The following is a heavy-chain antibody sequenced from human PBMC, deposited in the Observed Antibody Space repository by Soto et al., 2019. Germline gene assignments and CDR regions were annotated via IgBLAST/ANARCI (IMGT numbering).Heavy chain of an antibody. CDR1: GFTFSSYA. D-gene: IGHD3-3*01. CDR2: ISYDGSNK. CDR3: ASPYDFWSGYSDQLYYYDGMDV. V-gene: IGHV3-30-3*01. Sequence: QVQLVESGGGVVQPGRSLRLSCAASGFTFSSYAMHWVRQAPGKGLEWVAVISYDGSNKYYADSVKGGFTIYRDNSKNTLYLQMNSLRAEETAVYYCASPYDFWSGYSDQLYYYDGMDVWGQGTKVNASS. J-gene: IGHJ6*02.